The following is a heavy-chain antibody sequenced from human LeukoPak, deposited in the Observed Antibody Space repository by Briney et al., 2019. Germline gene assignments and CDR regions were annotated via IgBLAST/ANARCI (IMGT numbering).Heavy chain of an antibody. V-gene: IGHV3-23*01. Sequence: PGGSLSLSCGASGLTVSSYGMSWVRQAPGKGLEWVSTIIGSAVNTYYADSVKGRFTISRDDSKNTVYLQMNSLRAEDTAVYSCAKYTSGTSYRGLDQWGQGTLVTVSS. CDR3: AKYTSGTSYRGLDQ. CDR1: GLTVSSYG. J-gene: IGHJ4*02. CDR2: IIGSAVNT. D-gene: IGHD3-10*01.